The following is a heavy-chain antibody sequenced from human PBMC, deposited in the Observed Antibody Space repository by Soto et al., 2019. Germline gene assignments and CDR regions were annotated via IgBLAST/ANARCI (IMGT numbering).Heavy chain of an antibody. V-gene: IGHV3-13*01. CDR1: GVTFSSYY. Sequence: GGSMRLSCAASGVTFSSYYMPWVRQATGKGLEWVSAIGTAGDTYYPGSVKGRFTISRENAKNSLYLQMNSLRAGDTAVYYCARGRRITIFGVVIILLGYYYYMDVWGKGTTVTVSS. CDR3: ARGRRITIFGVVIILLGYYYYMDV. D-gene: IGHD3-3*01. J-gene: IGHJ6*03. CDR2: IGTAGDT.